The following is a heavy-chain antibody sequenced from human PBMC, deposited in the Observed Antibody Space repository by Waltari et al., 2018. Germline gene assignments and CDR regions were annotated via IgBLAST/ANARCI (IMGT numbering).Heavy chain of an antibody. Sequence: QVQLQQWGAGLLKPSETLSLTCAVYGGSFSGSYWSWIRQPPGKGLEWIGEINHSGSTNYNPSLKGRLTTSVDTSNNHISLKLSSVTAADTAVYYCARRLGFGVRYFQHWGQGTLVTVSS. CDR1: GGSFSGSY. CDR3: ARRLGFGVRYFQH. D-gene: IGHD3-10*01. V-gene: IGHV4-34*01. CDR2: INHSGST. J-gene: IGHJ1*01.